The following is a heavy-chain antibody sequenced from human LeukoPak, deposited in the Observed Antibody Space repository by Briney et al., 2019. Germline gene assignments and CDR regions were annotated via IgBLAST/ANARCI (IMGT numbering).Heavy chain of an antibody. CDR2: IKQDGGEK. Sequence: GGSLRLPCAVSGFTFSSYWMNWVRQAPGKGLEWVASIKQDGGEKSYVDSVKGRFTISRDNAKNSLYLQMSSLRAEDTAVYYCARDGTAAGLYFDLWGQGTLVTVSS. CDR3: ARDGTAAGLYFDL. CDR1: GFTFSSYW. J-gene: IGHJ4*01. D-gene: IGHD6-13*01. V-gene: IGHV3-7*01.